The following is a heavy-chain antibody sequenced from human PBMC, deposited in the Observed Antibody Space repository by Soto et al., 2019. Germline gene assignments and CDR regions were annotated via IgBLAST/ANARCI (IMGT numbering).Heavy chain of an antibody. CDR1: GGSISSGGYY. J-gene: IGHJ3*02. Sequence: PSETLSLTCTVSGGSISSGGYYWSWIRQHPGKGLEWIGYIYYSGSTNYNPSLKSRVTISVDTSKNQFSLKLSSVTAADTAVYYCASGDAHRGVGAFDIWGQGTMVTVSS. CDR2: IYYSGST. CDR3: ASGDAHRGVGAFDI. V-gene: IGHV4-61*08. D-gene: IGHD2-21*02.